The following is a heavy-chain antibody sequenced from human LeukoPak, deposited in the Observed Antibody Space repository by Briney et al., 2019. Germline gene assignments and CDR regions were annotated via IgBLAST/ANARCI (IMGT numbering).Heavy chain of an antibody. D-gene: IGHD5-18*01. CDR1: GFTFSSYA. J-gene: IGHJ4*02. V-gene: IGHV3-23*01. CDR3: ATNLGYSYGQNFDY. CDR2: ISGSGGST. Sequence: GGSLRLSCAPSGFTFSSYAMSWVRQAPGKGLEWVSAISGSGGSTFYADSVKGPFTISRDNSKNTLYLQMNSLRAEDTAVYYCATNLGYSYGQNFDYWGQGTLVTVSS.